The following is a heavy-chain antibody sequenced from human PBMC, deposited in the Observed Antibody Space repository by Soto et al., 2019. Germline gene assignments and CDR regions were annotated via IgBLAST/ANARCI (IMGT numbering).Heavy chain of an antibody. V-gene: IGHV1-8*01. J-gene: IGHJ6*02. Sequence: QVQLVQSGAEVKKPGASVKVSCKASGYTFTSYDINWVRQATGQGLEWMGWMNPNSGNTGYAQKFQGRVTMTRNTSRSTAYMELSSLRSEDTAVYYCARGGIVVVPAATKARYYYGMDVWGQGTTVTVSS. CDR2: MNPNSGNT. CDR3: ARGGIVVVPAATKARYYYGMDV. D-gene: IGHD2-2*01. CDR1: GYTFTSYD.